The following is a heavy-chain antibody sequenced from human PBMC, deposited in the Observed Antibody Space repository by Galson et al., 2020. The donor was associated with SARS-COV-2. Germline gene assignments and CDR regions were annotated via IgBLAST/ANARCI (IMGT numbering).Heavy chain of an antibody. CDR2: IYPDDSDT. J-gene: IGHJ4*02. CDR1: GYSFANYW. Sequence: HGESLMISCKGSGYSFANYWIGWVRQVPGKGLEWMGIIYPDDSDTRYSPSFQGQVTISADKSIRTAYLQWSSLKASDTAMYYCASSLSSWSLSGFDYWGQGTLVTVSS. CDR3: ASSLSSWSLSGFDY. V-gene: IGHV5-51*01. D-gene: IGHD6-13*01.